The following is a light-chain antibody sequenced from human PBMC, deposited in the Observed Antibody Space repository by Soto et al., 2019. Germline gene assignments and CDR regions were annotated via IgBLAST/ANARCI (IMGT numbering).Light chain of an antibody. V-gene: IGKV1-5*01. Sequence: DIQMTQSPSTLSASIGDRVTITCRASQNINNWIAWYQQKPGKAPKFLIYDASTLESGVPSRFSVSGFGTEFSLTISSLQPVDCGSYYCQPMRTFGQGTKVDMK. CDR3: QPMRT. CDR1: QNINNW. J-gene: IGKJ1*01. CDR2: DAS.